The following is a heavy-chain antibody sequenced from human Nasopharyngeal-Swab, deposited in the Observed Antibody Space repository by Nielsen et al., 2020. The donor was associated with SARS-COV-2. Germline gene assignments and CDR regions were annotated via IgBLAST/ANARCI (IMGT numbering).Heavy chain of an antibody. V-gene: IGHV3-49*04. CDR2: IRSKAYGGTT. CDR1: GFTFGDYA. D-gene: IGHD3-22*01. Sequence: GESLKISCTASGFTFGDYAMSWVRQAPGKGLEWVGFIRSKAYGGTTEYAASLKGRFTISRDDSKSIAYLQMNSLKTEDTAVYYCTRGYDTFDYWGQGTLVTVSS. CDR3: TRGYDTFDY. J-gene: IGHJ4*02.